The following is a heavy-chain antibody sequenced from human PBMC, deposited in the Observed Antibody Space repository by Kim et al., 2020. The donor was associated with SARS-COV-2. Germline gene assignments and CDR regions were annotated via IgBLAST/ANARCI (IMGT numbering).Heavy chain of an antibody. Sequence: AQKFKGRVTITADESTSTAYMELSSLRSEDTAVYYCARYYDYIWGSYAFDIWGQGTMVTVSS. V-gene: IGHV1-69*01. CDR3: ARYYDYIWGSYAFDI. D-gene: IGHD3-16*01. J-gene: IGHJ3*02.